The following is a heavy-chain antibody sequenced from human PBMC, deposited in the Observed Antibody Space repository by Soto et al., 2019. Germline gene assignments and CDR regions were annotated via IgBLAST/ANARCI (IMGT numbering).Heavy chain of an antibody. V-gene: IGHV1-8*01. CDR1: GYTFTSYD. CDR3: ARGSPDYYGSGSHFDY. Sequence: QVQLVQSGAEVKKPGASVKVSCKASGYTFTSYDINWVRQATGQGLEWMGWMNPNGGNTGYAQKFQGRVTMTRNTSISTAYMELSSLRSEDTAVYYCARGSPDYYGSGSHFDYWGQGTLVTVSS. J-gene: IGHJ4*02. D-gene: IGHD3-10*01. CDR2: MNPNGGNT.